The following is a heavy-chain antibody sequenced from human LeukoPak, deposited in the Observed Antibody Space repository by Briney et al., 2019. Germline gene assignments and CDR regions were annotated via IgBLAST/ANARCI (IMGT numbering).Heavy chain of an antibody. CDR3: ARDHDAVGTTIDL. Sequence: PGGSLRLSCAASGFTFSRYWMHWVRHVPGEGLVWVSRIKSDGSATWYADSVKGRFTISRDNARNTLSLQMNSLRAEDTALYYCARDHDAVGTTIDLWGQGALVTVSS. CDR1: GFTFSRYW. CDR2: IKSDGSAT. D-gene: IGHD1-26*01. V-gene: IGHV3-74*01. J-gene: IGHJ4*02.